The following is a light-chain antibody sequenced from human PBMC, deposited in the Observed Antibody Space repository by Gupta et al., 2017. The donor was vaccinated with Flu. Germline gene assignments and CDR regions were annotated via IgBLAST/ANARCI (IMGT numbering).Light chain of an antibody. CDR3: QQYNSNSCT. J-gene: IGKJ1*01. V-gene: IGKV1-5*03. CDR1: QSISSW. CDR2: NAS. Sequence: DIQMTQSPSTLSASVGDRVTITCRASQSISSWLDWYQQKPGKAPKLLIYNASSLESGVPSRFSGSGSGTEFTLTISSLQPDDFATYYCQQYNSNSCTFGQGTKVEIK.